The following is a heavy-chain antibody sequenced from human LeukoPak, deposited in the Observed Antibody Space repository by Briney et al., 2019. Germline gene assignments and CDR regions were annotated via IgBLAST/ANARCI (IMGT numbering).Heavy chain of an antibody. D-gene: IGHD6-13*01. CDR2: IYYSGST. J-gene: IGHJ4*02. V-gene: IGHV4-59*01. Sequence: SETLSLTCTVSGGSISSYYWSWIRQLPGKGLEWIGYIYYSGSTNYNPSLKSRVTISVDTSKNQFSLKLSSVTAADTAVYYCARGLPAAGIVYWGQGTLVTVSS. CDR3: ARGLPAAGIVY. CDR1: GGSISSYY.